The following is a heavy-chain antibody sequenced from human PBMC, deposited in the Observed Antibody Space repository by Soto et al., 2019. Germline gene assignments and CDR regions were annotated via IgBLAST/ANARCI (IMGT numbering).Heavy chain of an antibody. D-gene: IGHD3-22*01. CDR1: GSTFSSYA. V-gene: IGHV1-69*06. CDR3: ARSSYIAPAIVVVIGYYYYGMDV. Sequence: SGRVCCKASGSTFSSYAISWVRQAPGQGLEWMRGIIPIFGTANYAQKFQGRVTITADRSTSTACMELSDLSTEYTAVYYWARSSYIAPAIVVVIGYYYYGMDVWGQGPTVTISS. CDR2: IIPIFGTA. J-gene: IGHJ6*02.